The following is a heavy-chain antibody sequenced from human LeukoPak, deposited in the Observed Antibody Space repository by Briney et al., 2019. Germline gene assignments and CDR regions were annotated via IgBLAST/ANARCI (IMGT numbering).Heavy chain of an antibody. CDR1: GGSISSSSYY. Sequence: TSETLSLTCTVSGGSISSSSYYWGWIRQPPGKGLEWIGSIYYSGSTYYNPSLKSRVTISVDTSKNQFSLKLSSVTAADTAVYYCARTRTHYFDYWGQGTLVTVSS. CDR3: ARTRTHYFDY. CDR2: IYYSGST. J-gene: IGHJ4*02. V-gene: IGHV4-39*01.